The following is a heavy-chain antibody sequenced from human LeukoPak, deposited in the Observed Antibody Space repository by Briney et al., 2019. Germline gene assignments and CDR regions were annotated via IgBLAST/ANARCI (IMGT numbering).Heavy chain of an antibody. CDR1: GGSISGNSSY. D-gene: IGHD1-26*01. V-gene: IGHV4-39*01. CDR2: IHYTGTT. CDR3: ARGSPYAS. Sequence: SETLSLTCTVSGGSISGNSSYWGWIRQPPGKGLDYIGSIHYTGTTYYNPSLKSRVTLSVDTSQNQFSLKLTSVTAADTAVYYCARGSPYASWGQGTLVTVSS. J-gene: IGHJ5*02.